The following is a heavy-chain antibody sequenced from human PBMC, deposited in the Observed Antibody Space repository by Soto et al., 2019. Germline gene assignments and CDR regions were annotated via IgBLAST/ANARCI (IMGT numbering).Heavy chain of an antibody. V-gene: IGHV1-2*04. CDR2: INPNSGGT. J-gene: IGHJ5*02. D-gene: IGHD3-9*01. CDR3: ARGSTKKEYCDILTGYWFDP. Sequence: ASVKVSCKASGYTFTGYYMHWVRQAPGQGLEWMGWINPNSGGTNYAQKFQGWVTMTRDTSISTAYMELSRLRSDDTAVYYCARGSTKKEYCDILTGYWFDPWAREPWSRLL. CDR1: GYTFTGYY.